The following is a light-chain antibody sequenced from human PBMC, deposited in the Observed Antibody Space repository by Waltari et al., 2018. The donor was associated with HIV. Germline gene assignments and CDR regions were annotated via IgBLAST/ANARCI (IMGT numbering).Light chain of an antibody. Sequence: DIVMTQSPGTLSVSPGERVTLSCRASQNVITNLAWYQQKPGQAPRLLIYGASTRATGIPPRFSGGGSGTDFTLTIGSLQSEDFTFYYCQQYNKWPRTFGQGTKVEVK. J-gene: IGKJ1*01. CDR1: QNVITN. CDR2: GAS. CDR3: QQYNKWPRT. V-gene: IGKV3-15*01.